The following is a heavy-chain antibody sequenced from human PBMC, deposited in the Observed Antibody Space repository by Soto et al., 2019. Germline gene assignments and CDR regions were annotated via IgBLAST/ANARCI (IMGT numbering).Heavy chain of an antibody. CDR2: INPSDSYT. V-gene: IGHV5-10-1*04. J-gene: IGHJ6*02. CDR1: GYNFSTFW. CDR3: ASWRREGPFYGMDV. Sequence: GESLKISCQGSGYNFSTFWISWARQLPGKGLEWMGRINPSDSYTFYSPSFQGQVTLSADKSISTAYLQWSSLKASDTAMYYCASWRREGPFYGMDVWGQGTTVTVSS. D-gene: IGHD1-1*01.